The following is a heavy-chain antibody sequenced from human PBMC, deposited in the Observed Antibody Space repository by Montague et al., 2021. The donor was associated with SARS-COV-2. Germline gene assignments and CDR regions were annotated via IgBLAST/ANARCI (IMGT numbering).Heavy chain of an antibody. V-gene: IGHV3-21*01. Sequence: SLRLSCAASGFIFRDYTMNWVRQAPGKGLEWVSSITASSSYIYHADSLMGRFTISRDNAKNSLFLQMNSLRAEDTAVYYCAREDDYEGGGIFDYWGQGTLVAVSS. CDR2: ITASSSYI. D-gene: IGHD4-17*01. J-gene: IGHJ4*02. CDR3: AREDDYEGGGIFDY. CDR1: GFIFRDYT.